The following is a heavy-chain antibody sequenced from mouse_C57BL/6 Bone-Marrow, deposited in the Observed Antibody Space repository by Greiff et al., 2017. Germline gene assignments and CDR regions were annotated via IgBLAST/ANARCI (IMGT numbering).Heavy chain of an antibody. V-gene: IGHV1-55*01. Sequence: QVQLQQPGAELVKPGASVKMSCKASGYTFTSYWITWVKQRPGQGLEWIGDIYPGSGSTNYNEKFKSKATLTVDTSSSAAYMQLSSLTSADSAVYYCARPYYSNYWYFDVWGTGTTVTVSS. CDR1: GYTFTSYW. CDR3: ARPYYSNYWYFDV. J-gene: IGHJ1*03. D-gene: IGHD2-5*01. CDR2: IYPGSGST.